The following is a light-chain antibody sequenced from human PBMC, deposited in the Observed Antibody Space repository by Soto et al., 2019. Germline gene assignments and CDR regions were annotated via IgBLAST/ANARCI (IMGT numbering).Light chain of an antibody. CDR2: AAS. V-gene: IGKV1-39*01. CDR1: QSISSY. CDR3: QQSYSTPRT. J-gene: IGKJ3*01. Sequence: DIQMTQSPSSLSASVGDRVTITCRASQSISSYLNWYQQKPGKAPKLLIYAASSLQSGVPSRFSGSVSETDFPLTISILKRDGCANLYRQQSYSTPRTFGPGTKVDIK.